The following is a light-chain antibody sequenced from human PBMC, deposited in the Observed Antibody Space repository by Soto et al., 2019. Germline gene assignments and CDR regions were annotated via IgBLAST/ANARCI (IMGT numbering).Light chain of an antibody. CDR1: QSVSDN. CDR3: QQYNKWPPWT. Sequence: EIVMTQSPATLSVSPGERVTLSCRASQSVSDNLAWYQQKPGQAPRLLMYGVSTRATGVPARFSGSGSETEFTLTISSLQSEDFAVYYCQQYNKWPPWTFGQGNKVEIK. V-gene: IGKV3-15*01. J-gene: IGKJ1*01. CDR2: GVS.